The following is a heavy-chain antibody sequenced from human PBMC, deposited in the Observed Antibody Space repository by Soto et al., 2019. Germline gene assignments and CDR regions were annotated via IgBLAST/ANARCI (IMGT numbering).Heavy chain of an antibody. CDR2: ISYDGSNK. Sequence: GGSLRLSCAASGFTFSSYGMHWVRQAPGKGLEWVAVISYDGSNKYYADSVKGRFTISRDNSKNTLYLQMNSLRAEDTAVYYCAAEAGSSGWFYYYYGMDVWRQGATVTVSS. D-gene: IGHD6-19*01. CDR1: GFTFSSYG. J-gene: IGHJ6*02. CDR3: AAEAGSSGWFYYYYGMDV. V-gene: IGHV3-30*03.